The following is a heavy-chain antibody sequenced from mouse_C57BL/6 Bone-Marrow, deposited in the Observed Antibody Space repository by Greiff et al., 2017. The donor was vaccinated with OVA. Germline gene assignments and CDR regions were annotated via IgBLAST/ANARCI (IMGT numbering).Heavy chain of an antibody. V-gene: IGHV1-63*01. D-gene: IGHD1-1*01. Sequence: VKLMESGAELVRPGTSVKMSCKASGYTFTNYWIGWAKQRPGHGLEWIGDIYPGGGYSNYNEKFKGKATLTADKSSSTAYMQLRSLTSEDSAIYYCAREDYYGSFFAYGGQGTLVTVTA. CDR2: IYPGGGYS. CDR3: AREDYYGSFFAY. CDR1: GYTFTNYW. J-gene: IGHJ3*01.